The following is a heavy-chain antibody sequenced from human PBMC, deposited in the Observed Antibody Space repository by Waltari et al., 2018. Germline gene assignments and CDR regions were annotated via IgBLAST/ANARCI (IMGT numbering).Heavy chain of an antibody. CDR1: GYTFTSYD. CDR3: ARGKSFTGYHYGMDV. J-gene: IGHJ6*02. CDR2: MNPNRGNT. D-gene: IGHD2-8*02. Sequence: QVQLVQSGPEVKKPGASVKVSCKASGYTFTSYDINWVRQATGQGLEWMGGMNPNRGNTGDAQNVKGRVTMTRNTSISTAYMELSSLRSEDTAVYYCARGKSFTGYHYGMDVWCQGTTVTVSS. V-gene: IGHV1-8*01.